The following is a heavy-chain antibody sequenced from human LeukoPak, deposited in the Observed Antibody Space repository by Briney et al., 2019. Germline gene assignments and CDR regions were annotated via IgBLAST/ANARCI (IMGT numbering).Heavy chain of an antibody. Sequence: GGSLRLFCVASGFTFGSYAMSWVRQAPGKGLEWVLSISGSGSSTSYADSVKGRLTISRDNSKNTVYLQMNSLRAEDTAVYYCAKDRGNYYDTPRFDPWGQGTLVTVSS. V-gene: IGHV3-23*01. J-gene: IGHJ5*02. CDR2: ISGSGSST. CDR3: AKDRGNYYDTPRFDP. D-gene: IGHD3-22*01. CDR1: GFTFGSYA.